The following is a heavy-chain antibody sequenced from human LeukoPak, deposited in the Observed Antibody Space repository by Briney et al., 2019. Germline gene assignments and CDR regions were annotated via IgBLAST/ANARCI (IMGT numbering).Heavy chain of an antibody. CDR3: ARARQGASRGAFDI. CDR2: ISSSSSSI. Sequence: PGGFLRLSCAASGFTFSSYSMNWVRQAPGKGLEWVSNISSSSSSIYYADSVKGRFTISRDNAKNSLYLQMNSLRAEDTAVYYCARARQGASRGAFDIWGQGTMVTVSP. V-gene: IGHV3-48*01. CDR1: GFTFSSYS. D-gene: IGHD1-26*01. J-gene: IGHJ3*02.